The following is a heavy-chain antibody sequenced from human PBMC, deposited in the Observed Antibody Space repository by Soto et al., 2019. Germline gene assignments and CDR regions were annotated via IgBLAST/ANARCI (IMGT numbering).Heavy chain of an antibody. Sequence: PAETLSLTCTVSGGSISSGGYYWSWIRQPPGKGLEWIGYIYYSGSTNYNPSLKSRVTLSVDSSKNQFSLKLSSVTAADTAVYYCARVNLLWFVEDYWGQGTLVTVSS. CDR2: IYYSGST. J-gene: IGHJ4*02. D-gene: IGHD3-10*01. CDR3: ARVNLLWFVEDY. CDR1: GGSISSGGYY. V-gene: IGHV4-61*08.